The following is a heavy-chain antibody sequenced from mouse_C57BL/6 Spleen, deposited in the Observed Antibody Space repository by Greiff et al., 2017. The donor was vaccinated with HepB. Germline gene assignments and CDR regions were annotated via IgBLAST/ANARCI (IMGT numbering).Heavy chain of an antibody. D-gene: IGHD4-1*01. CDR3: ASGGGTWYFDV. CDR2: INPSSGYT. Sequence: VQRVESGAELAKPGASVKLSCKASGYTFTSYWMHWVKQRPGQGLEWIGYINPSSGYTKYNQKFKDKATLTADKSSSTAYMQLSSLTYEDSAVYYCASGGGTWYFDVWGTGTTVTVSS. J-gene: IGHJ1*03. V-gene: IGHV1-7*01. CDR1: GYTFTSYW.